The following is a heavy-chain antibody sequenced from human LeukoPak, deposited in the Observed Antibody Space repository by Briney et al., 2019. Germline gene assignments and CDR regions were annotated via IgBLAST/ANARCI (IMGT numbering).Heavy chain of an antibody. CDR2: IDWDDDK. CDR3: ARMWRYVDY. Sequence: SGPTLVNPTQTLTLTCTFSGFSLSTSGMRVSWIRQPPGKALEWLARIDWDDDKFYSTSLKTRLTISKDTSKNQAVLTMTNMDPVDTATYYCARMWRYVDYWGQGTLVTVSS. D-gene: IGHD5-12*01. CDR1: GFSLSTSGMR. V-gene: IGHV2-70*04. J-gene: IGHJ4*02.